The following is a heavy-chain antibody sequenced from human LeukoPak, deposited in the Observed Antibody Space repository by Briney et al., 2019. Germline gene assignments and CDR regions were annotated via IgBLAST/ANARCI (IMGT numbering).Heavy chain of an antibody. CDR1: GFTFGSYS. CDR2: IDSNSNFM. D-gene: IGHD3-10*02. V-gene: IGHV3-21*01. Sequence: GGSLRLSCAASGFTFGSYSMTWVRQAPGNGLEWVSLIDSNSNFMNYADSVKGRFTISRDNAKNSLYLQMNSLRAEDTAVYYCAELGITMIGGVWGKGTTVTISS. J-gene: IGHJ6*04. CDR3: AELGITMIGGV.